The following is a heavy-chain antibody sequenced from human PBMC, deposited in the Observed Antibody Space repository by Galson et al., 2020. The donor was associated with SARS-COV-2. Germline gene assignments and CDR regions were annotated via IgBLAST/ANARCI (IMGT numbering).Heavy chain of an antibody. CDR1: GGSISTTSYF. J-gene: IGHJ2*01. Sequence: SETLSLTCTVSGGSISTTSYFWGWIRRPPGKGLEWIGTIYYSGTTYYNPSLRSRVTISVDTSTNQFSLKLNSVTAADTAVYYCARRGGTVTTHHFDLCGRGTLVTVSS. CDR2: IYYSGTT. V-gene: IGHV4-39*01. CDR3: ARRGGTVTTHHFDL. D-gene: IGHD4-17*01.